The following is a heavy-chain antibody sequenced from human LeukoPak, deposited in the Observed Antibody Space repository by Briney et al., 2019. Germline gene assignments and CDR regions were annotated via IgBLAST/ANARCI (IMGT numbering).Heavy chain of an antibody. CDR1: GFTFSSYS. D-gene: IGHD3-3*01. J-gene: IGHJ6*03. Sequence: GGSLRLSCAASGFTFSSYSMNWVRQAPGKGLEWVSYISSSSSTIYYAGSVKGRFTISRDNAKNSLYLQMNSLRAEDTAVYYCARAPYYDFWSGPLTCYMDVWGKGTTVTVSS. CDR3: ARAPYYDFWSGPLTCYMDV. CDR2: ISSSSSTI. V-gene: IGHV3-48*01.